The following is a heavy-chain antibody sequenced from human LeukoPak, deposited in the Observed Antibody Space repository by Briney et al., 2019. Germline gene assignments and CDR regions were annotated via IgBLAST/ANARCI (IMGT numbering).Heavy chain of an antibody. CDR1: GGSISSYY. V-gene: IGHV4-59*08. CDR3: ARTAYYYYGMDV. J-gene: IGHJ6*02. CDR2: IYYGGST. Sequence: PSETLSLTCTVSGGSISSYYWSWIRQPPGKGLEWIGYIYYGGSTNYNPSLKSRVTISVDTSKNQFSLKLSSVTAADTAVYYCARTAYYYYGMDVWGQGTTVTVPS.